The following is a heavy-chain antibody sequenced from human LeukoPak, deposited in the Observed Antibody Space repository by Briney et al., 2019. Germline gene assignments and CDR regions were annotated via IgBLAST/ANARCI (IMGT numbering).Heavy chain of an antibody. Sequence: TGGSLRLSCAVSGFTFSSWWMTWVRQAPGKGLEWVANIKQDGSEKNYVVSVKGRFTISRDNAKNSLDLQMNRLRAEDTAVYYCARGHIGMDVWGKGTTVTVSS. CDR3: ARGHIGMDV. V-gene: IGHV3-7*01. CDR1: GFTFSSWW. CDR2: IKQDGSEK. D-gene: IGHD5-12*01. J-gene: IGHJ6*04.